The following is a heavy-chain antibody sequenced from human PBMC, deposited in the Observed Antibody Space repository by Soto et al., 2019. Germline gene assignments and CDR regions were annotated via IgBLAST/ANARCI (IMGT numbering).Heavy chain of an antibody. J-gene: IGHJ6*02. CDR2: INAGNGNT. CDR1: GYTFTSYA. Sequence: ASVKVSCKASGYTFTSYAMHWVRQAPGQRLEWMGWINAGNGNTKYAQKFQGWVTMTRDTSISTAYMELSRLRSDDTAVYYCARGYDSSAYWKYGMEVWGQGTTVTVSS. CDR3: ARGYDSSAYWKYGMEV. V-gene: IGHV1-3*01. D-gene: IGHD3-22*01.